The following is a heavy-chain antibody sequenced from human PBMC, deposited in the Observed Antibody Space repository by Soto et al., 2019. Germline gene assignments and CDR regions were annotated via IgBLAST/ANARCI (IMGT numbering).Heavy chain of an antibody. CDR1: GFSLSTSGVG. D-gene: IGHD1-1*01. Sequence: QITLKESGPTLVKPTQTLTLTCTFSGFSLSTSGVGVGWIRQPPGKALEWLAVIYWDDDKRYSPSLKSRLTITKDTSKHQVVLIMTHMDPVDTAIYYCAHRRTAWNWFDPWGQGTLVTVSS. J-gene: IGHJ5*02. CDR2: IYWDDDK. CDR3: AHRRTAWNWFDP. V-gene: IGHV2-5*02.